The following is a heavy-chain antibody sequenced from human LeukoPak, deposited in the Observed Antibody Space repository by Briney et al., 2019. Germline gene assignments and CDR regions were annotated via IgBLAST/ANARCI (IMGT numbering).Heavy chain of an antibody. CDR3: ARELDHYLDY. CDR1: GFTFDDYA. V-gene: IGHV3-9*01. CDR2: ISWNSGSI. D-gene: IGHD1-1*01. J-gene: IGHJ4*02. Sequence: GGSLRLSCAASGFTFDDYAMHWVRQAPGKGLEWVSGISWNSGSIGYADSVKGRFTISRDNAKNSLYLQMNSLRAEDTAVYYCARELDHYLDYWGQGTLVTVSS.